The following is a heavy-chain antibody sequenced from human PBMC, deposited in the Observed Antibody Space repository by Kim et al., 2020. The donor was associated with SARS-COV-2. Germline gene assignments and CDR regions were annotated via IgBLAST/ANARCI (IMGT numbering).Heavy chain of an antibody. CDR1: GFTFSSYG. D-gene: IGHD3-22*01. J-gene: IGHJ4*02. V-gene: IGHV3-33*06. CDR2: IWYDGSNK. Sequence: GGSLRLSCVASGFTFSSYGMHWVRQAPGKGLEWVAVIWYDGSNKYYADSVKGRFTISRDNSKNTLYLQMNSLRAEDTAVYYCAKDQVRGSGYYFDFDYWGQGALVTVSS. CDR3: AKDQVRGSGYYFDFDY.